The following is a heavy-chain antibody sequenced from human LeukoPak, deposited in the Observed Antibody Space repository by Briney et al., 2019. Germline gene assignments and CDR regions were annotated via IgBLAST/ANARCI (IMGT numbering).Heavy chain of an antibody. CDR1: GFAFSDYY. CDR2: ISSSGSTI. Sequence: PGGSLRLYCAASGFAFSDYYMSWIRQAPGKGLEWVSYISSSGSTIYYADSVKGRFTISRDDAKNSLYLQMNSLRAEDTAVYYCATLNWAAFDYWGQGTLVTVSS. V-gene: IGHV3-11*01. J-gene: IGHJ4*02. CDR3: ATLNWAAFDY. D-gene: IGHD7-27*01.